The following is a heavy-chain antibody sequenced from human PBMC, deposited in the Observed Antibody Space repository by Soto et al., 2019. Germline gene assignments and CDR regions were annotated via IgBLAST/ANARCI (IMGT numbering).Heavy chain of an antibody. J-gene: IGHJ6*02. CDR3: ARDKEYYDILTGYYLYYYGMDV. Sequence: SVKVSCKASGGTFSSYAISWVRQAPGQGLEWMGGIIPILGTANYAQKFQGRVTITADKSTSTAYMELSSLRSEDTAVYYCARDKEYYDILTGYYLYYYGMDVWGQGTTVTVS. V-gene: IGHV1-69*10. D-gene: IGHD3-9*01. CDR1: GGTFSSYA. CDR2: IIPILGTA.